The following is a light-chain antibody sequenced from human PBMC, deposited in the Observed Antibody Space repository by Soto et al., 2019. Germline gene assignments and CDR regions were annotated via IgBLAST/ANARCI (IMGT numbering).Light chain of an antibody. V-gene: IGKV1-39*01. CDR3: QQSYSTLWT. J-gene: IGKJ1*01. CDR2: AAS. Sequence: DIQMTQSPSSLSASVGDRVTISCRSGQSISSYLNWYQQKPRKAPKLLIYAASSLQSGVPPRFSGSGSGTDFTLTISSLQPEDFATYYCQQSYSTLWTFGQGTQVDIK. CDR1: QSISSY.